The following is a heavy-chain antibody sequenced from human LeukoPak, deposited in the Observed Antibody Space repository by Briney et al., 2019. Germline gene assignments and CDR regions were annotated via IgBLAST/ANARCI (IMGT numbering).Heavy chain of an antibody. Sequence: YIYYSGSTYYNPSLKSRVTISVDRSKNQFSLKLSSVTAADTAVYYCARGILWFGELYPFFDYWGQGTLVTVS. J-gene: IGHJ4*02. CDR2: IYYSGST. D-gene: IGHD3-10*01. V-gene: IGHV4-30-4*07. CDR3: ARGILWFGELYPFFDY.